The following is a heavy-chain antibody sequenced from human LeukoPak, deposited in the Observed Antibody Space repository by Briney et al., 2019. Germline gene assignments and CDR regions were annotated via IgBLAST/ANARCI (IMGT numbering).Heavy chain of an antibody. Sequence: SETLSLTCAVYGGSFSGYYWSWIRQPPGKGLEWIGEINHSGSTNYNPSLRSRVTMSVDTSKNQFSLKLSSVTAADTAVYYCASARTTAFMDVWGKGTTVTVSS. CDR1: GGSFSGYY. J-gene: IGHJ6*04. CDR3: ASARTTAFMDV. V-gene: IGHV4-34*01. D-gene: IGHD2-2*01. CDR2: INHSGST.